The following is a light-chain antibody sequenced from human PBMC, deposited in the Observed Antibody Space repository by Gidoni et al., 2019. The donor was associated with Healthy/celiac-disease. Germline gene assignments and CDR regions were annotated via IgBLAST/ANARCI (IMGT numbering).Light chain of an antibody. CDR1: QSISSY. Sequence: DIPLTQSPSSLSASVGDRVTITCRESQSISSYLNWYQQKPGKAPKLLIYAASSLQSGVPSRFSGSGSGTDFTLTISSLQPEDFATYYCQQSYSTLRFTFGPGTKVDIK. V-gene: IGKV1-39*01. CDR2: AAS. J-gene: IGKJ3*01. CDR3: QQSYSTLRFT.